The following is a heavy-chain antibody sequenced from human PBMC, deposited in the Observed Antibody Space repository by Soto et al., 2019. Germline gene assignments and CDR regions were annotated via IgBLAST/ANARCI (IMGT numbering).Heavy chain of an antibody. Sequence: PGASLKISCKGSGYRFPSYWISWGRQMPGKGLEWMGRIDPSDSYTNYSPSFQGHVTISADKSISTAYLQWGSLKASDTAMYYCASSSCGYYYCSGMVGWGQGSSVTVS. V-gene: IGHV5-10-1*01. D-gene: IGHD6-13*01. CDR2: IDPSDSYT. CDR1: GYRFPSYW. CDR3: ASSSCGYYYCSGMVG. J-gene: IGHJ6*02.